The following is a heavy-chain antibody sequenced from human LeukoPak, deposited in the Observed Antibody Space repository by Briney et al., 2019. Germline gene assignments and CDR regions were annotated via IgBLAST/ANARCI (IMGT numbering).Heavy chain of an antibody. CDR3: ASVDYDFWSGVFDY. Sequence: GGSLRLSCAASGFTFSSYAMSWVRPAPGKGLEWVSAISGSGGSTYYADSVKGRFTISRDNSKNTLYLQMNSLRAEDTAVYYCASVDYDFWSGVFDYWGQGTLVTVSS. J-gene: IGHJ4*02. CDR1: GFTFSSYA. D-gene: IGHD3-3*01. V-gene: IGHV3-23*01. CDR2: ISGSGGST.